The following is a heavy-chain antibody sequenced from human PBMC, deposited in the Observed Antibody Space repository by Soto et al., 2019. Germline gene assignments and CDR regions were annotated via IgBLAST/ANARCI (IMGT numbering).Heavy chain of an antibody. CDR1: GGSISSYY. CDR2: IYYSGST. Sequence: SETLSLTCTVSGGSISSYYWSWIRQPPGKGLEWIGYIYYSGSTNYNPSLKSRVTISVDTSKNQFSLKLSSVTAADTAVYYCARAVWFGEVDYYYGMDVWGQGTTVTVSS. D-gene: IGHD3-10*01. J-gene: IGHJ6*02. V-gene: IGHV4-59*01. CDR3: ARAVWFGEVDYYYGMDV.